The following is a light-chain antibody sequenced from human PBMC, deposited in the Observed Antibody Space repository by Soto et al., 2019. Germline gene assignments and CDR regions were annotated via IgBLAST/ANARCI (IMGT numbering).Light chain of an antibody. CDR1: QSISSW. CDR3: QQYNDNWT. J-gene: IGKJ1*01. Sequence: DIQMTQSPSTLSASVGDRVTITCRASQSISSWLAWYQQKPGQAPKLLIYKASTLQSGVPSRFSGSGSGTAFTLAISSLQPDDSATYYCQQYNDNWTFGQGTKVEIK. CDR2: KAS. V-gene: IGKV1-5*03.